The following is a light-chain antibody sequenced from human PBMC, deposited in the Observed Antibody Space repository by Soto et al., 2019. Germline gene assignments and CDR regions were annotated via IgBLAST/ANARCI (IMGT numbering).Light chain of an antibody. CDR2: GAS. CDR1: QSVSSN. J-gene: IGKJ2*01. Sequence: EIVMTQSPATLSVSPGERATLSCRASQSVSSNLAWYQQKPGQAPRLLIYGASSRATGIPDRFSGSGSGTDFTLTIRRLEPEDFAVYYCQQYGASPYTFGQGTKLETK. V-gene: IGKV3-20*01. CDR3: QQYGASPYT.